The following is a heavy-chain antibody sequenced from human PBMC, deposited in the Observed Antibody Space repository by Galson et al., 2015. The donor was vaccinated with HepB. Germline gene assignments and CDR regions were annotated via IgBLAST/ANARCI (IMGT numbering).Heavy chain of an antibody. CDR2: IYHSGST. D-gene: IGHD1-26*01. Sequence: TLSLTCAVSGGSISSSNWWSWVRQPPGKGLEWIGEIYHSGSTNYNPSLKSRVTISVDKSKNQFSLKLSSVTAADTAVYYCARGPKVGATRSHPPLHDYWGQGTLVTVSS. CDR1: GGSISSSNW. J-gene: IGHJ4*02. V-gene: IGHV4-4*02. CDR3: ARGPKVGATRSHPPLHDY.